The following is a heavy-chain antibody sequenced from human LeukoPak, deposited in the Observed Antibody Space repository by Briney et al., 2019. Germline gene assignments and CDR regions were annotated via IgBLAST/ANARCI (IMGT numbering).Heavy chain of an antibody. CDR1: GYRFNTYW. J-gene: IGHJ6*03. Sequence: GESLKISCTGSGYRFNTYWIAWVRQMPGKGLEWMGSINAGDSDTRYSPSIQGQVAISADKSISTAYLQWSSLQASDTAMYFCARGTYGSGTYRIYYFYMDVWGKGTTVTVAS. CDR3: ARGTYGSGTYRIYYFYMDV. CDR2: INAGDSDT. D-gene: IGHD3-10*01. V-gene: IGHV5-51*01.